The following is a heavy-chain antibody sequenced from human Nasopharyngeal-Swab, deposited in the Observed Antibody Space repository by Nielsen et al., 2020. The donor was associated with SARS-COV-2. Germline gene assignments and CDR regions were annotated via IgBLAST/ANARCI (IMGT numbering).Heavy chain of an antibody. CDR1: GFTFSSYW. V-gene: IGHV3-7*01. CDR2: IKQDGSEK. J-gene: IGHJ4*02. CDR3: ARIGFPGWDY. Sequence: GESLKISCAASGFTFSSYWMSWVRQAPGMGLEWVANIKQDGSEKYYVDSVKGRFTISRDNAKNSLYLQMNSLRAEDTAVYYCARIGFPGWDYWGQGTLVTVSS. D-gene: IGHD2-15*01.